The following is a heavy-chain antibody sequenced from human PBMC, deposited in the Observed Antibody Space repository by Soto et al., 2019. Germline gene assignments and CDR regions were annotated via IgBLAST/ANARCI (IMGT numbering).Heavy chain of an antibody. CDR2: ISWNSGSI. Sequence: PGGSLRLSCAASGFTFDDYAMHWVRQAPGKGLEWVSGISWNSGSIGYADSVKGRFTISRDNAKNSLYLQMNSLRAEDTALYYCAKDNYDTLTGPFDYWGQGTLVTVSS. J-gene: IGHJ4*02. CDR3: AKDNYDTLTGPFDY. V-gene: IGHV3-9*01. CDR1: GFTFDDYA. D-gene: IGHD3-9*01.